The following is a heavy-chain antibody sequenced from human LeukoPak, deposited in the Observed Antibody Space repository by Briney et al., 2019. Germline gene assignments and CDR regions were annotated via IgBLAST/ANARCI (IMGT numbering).Heavy chain of an antibody. V-gene: IGHV4-59*12. D-gene: IGHD6-19*01. CDR3: ARTVAGVPNWFDP. CDR2: IYYSGST. CDR1: GGSISSYY. Sequence: SETLSLTCTVSGGSISSYYWSWIRQPPGKGLEWIGYIYYSGSTSYNPSLKSRVTISVDTSKNQFSLKLSSVTAADTAVYYCARTVAGVPNWFDPWGQGTLVTVSS. J-gene: IGHJ5*02.